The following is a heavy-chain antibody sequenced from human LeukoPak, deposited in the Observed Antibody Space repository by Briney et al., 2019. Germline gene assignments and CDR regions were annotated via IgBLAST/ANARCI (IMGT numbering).Heavy chain of an antibody. CDR1: GFTFSSYA. CDR3: AKDLSYEGLSDY. V-gene: IGHV3-23*01. J-gene: IGHJ4*02. D-gene: IGHD2/OR15-2a*01. CDR2: ISGSGGST. Sequence: SGGSLRLSCAASGFTFSSYAMSWVRQAPGKGLEWVSAISGSGGSTYYADSVKGRFTISRDNSKNMLYLQMNSLRAEDTAVYYCAKDLSYEGLSDYWGQGTLVTVSS.